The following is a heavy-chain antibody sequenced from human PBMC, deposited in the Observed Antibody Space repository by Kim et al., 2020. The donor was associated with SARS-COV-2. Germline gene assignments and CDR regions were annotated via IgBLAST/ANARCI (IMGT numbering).Heavy chain of an antibody. CDR3: ARDAKYYYILTGYYPPYYYYGMDV. J-gene: IGHJ6*02. CDR2: IWYDGSNK. Sequence: GGSLSLSCAASGFTFSSYGMHWVRQAPGKGLEWVAVIWYDGSNKYYADSVKGRFTISRDNSKNTLYLQMNSLRAEDTAVYYCARDAKYYYILTGYYPPYYYYGMDVWGQGTTVTVSS. V-gene: IGHV3-33*01. CDR1: GFTFSSYG. D-gene: IGHD3-9*01.